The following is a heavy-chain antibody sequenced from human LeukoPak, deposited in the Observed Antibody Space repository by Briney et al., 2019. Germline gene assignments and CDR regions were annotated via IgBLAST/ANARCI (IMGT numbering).Heavy chain of an antibody. Sequence: GGSLRLSCAASGFTFDDYAMHWVRQGPGKGLEWVSGISWNSGSIGYADSVKGRFTISRDNSKNTLYLQMNSLRAEDTAFYYCAKGSAQYYFDSWGQGTLVTVSS. D-gene: IGHD3-10*01. CDR1: GFTFDDYA. J-gene: IGHJ4*02. CDR2: ISWNSGSI. CDR3: AKGSAQYYFDS. V-gene: IGHV3-9*01.